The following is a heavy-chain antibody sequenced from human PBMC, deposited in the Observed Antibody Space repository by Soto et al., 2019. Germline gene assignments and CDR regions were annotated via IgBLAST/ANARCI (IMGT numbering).Heavy chain of an antibody. D-gene: IGHD2-2*01. J-gene: IGHJ3*02. CDR3: ARVGWRDIVVVPAAPSATAPKAFDI. CDR1: GGSISNGGYY. Sequence: SETLSLTCTVSGGSISNGGYYWSWIRQHPGKGLEWIGYIYYSGSTYYNPSLKSRVTISVDTSKNQFYLKLSSVTAADKAVYNCARVGWRDIVVVPAAPSATAPKAFDIWGQGTMVTVSS. V-gene: IGHV4-31*03. CDR2: IYYSGST.